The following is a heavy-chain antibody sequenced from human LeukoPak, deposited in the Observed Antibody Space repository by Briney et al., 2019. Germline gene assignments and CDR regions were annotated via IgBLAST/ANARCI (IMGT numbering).Heavy chain of an antibody. J-gene: IGHJ6*02. CDR2: INPNSGGT. CDR1: GYIFTGYY. CDR3: ARDLIVVVPAAGGYYYGMDV. V-gene: IGHV1-2*02. Sequence: ASVKVSCKASGYIFTGYYMHWVRQAPGQGLEWMGWINPNSGGTNYAQKFQGRVTMTRDTSISTAYMELSRLRSDDTAVYYCARDLIVVVPAAGGYYYGMDVWGQGTTVTVSS. D-gene: IGHD2-2*01.